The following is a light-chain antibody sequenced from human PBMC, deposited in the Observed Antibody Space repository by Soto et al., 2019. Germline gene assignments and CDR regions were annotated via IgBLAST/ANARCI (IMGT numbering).Light chain of an antibody. V-gene: IGLV2-18*02. Sequence: QSELTQPPSVSGSPGQSVTISCTGTSAEVGIYNRVAWYQQPPGTSPKLVICDVSNRPSGVPDRFSGSKSGSTASLTISGLQAEDEADYYCSSYTTSNTYVFGTGTKVTVL. CDR3: SSYTTSNTYV. CDR1: SAEVGIYNR. CDR2: DVS. J-gene: IGLJ1*01.